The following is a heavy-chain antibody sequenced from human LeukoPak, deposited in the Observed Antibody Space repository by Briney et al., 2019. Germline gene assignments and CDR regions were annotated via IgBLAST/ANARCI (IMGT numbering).Heavy chain of an antibody. J-gene: IGHJ5*02. Sequence: PSETLSLTCTVSGGSISSYYWSWIRQPPGKGLEWIGYIYYSGSTNYNPSLKSRVTISVDTSKNQFSLKLSSVTAADTAVYYCARGYALRYSSSSGSWFDPWGQGTLVTVSS. CDR1: GGSISSYY. V-gene: IGHV4-59*01. D-gene: IGHD6-6*01. CDR2: IYYSGST. CDR3: ARGYALRYSSSSGSWFDP.